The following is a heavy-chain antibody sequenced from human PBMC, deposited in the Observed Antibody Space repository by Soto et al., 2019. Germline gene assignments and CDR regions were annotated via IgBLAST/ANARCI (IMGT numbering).Heavy chain of an antibody. CDR3: AGDCSSTSCYTD. CDR2: IFYTGGP. CDR1: GGSISTYY. J-gene: IGHJ4*02. Sequence: SETLSLTCTVSGGSISTYYWSWIRQPPGKGLEWIGYIFYTGGPNYNPSLKSRVTVSVDTSKNQISLKVSSVTAADTAVYYCAGDCSSTSCYTDWGQGTLVTVSS. V-gene: IGHV4-59*01. D-gene: IGHD2-2*02.